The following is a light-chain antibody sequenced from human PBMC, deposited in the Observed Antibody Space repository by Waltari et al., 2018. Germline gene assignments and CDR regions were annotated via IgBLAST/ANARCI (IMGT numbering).Light chain of an antibody. CDR2: AAS. CDR1: QSISSY. Sequence: VGDRVTITCRASQSISSYLNWYQQKPGKAPKLLIYAASSLQSGVPSRFSGSGSGTDFTLTISSLQPEDFATYYCQQSYSTPITFGQGTRLEIK. V-gene: IGKV1-39*01. CDR3: QQSYSTPIT. J-gene: IGKJ5*01.